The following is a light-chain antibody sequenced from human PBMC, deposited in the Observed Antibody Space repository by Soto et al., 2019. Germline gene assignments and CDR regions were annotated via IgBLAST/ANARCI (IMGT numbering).Light chain of an antibody. CDR3: QQRSSWPLT. Sequence: EIVLTQSPATLSLSPGERATLSCRASQSVGNYLVWYQLKPDQPPRLLIYEASNRATDIPARFSGSGSGTDFTLTISSLEPEDFAVYYCQQRSSWPLTFGGGTKVEIK. CDR2: EAS. V-gene: IGKV3-11*01. CDR1: QSVGNY. J-gene: IGKJ4*01.